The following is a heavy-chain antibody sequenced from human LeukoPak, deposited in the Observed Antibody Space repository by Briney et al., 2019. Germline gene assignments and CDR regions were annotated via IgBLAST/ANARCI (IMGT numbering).Heavy chain of an antibody. J-gene: IGHJ3*02. V-gene: IGHV3-7*01. CDR3: ARHQWVPAFDI. D-gene: IGHD1-26*01. CDR1: GFTFSTYW. CDR2: IKRDGSEK. Sequence: GGSLRLSCAASGFTFSTYWMTWVRQAPGKGLEWVANIKRDGSEKNHVDSVKGRFTISRDNAKNSLYLQMNSLTAEDTAVYYCARHQWVPAFDIWGQGTMVTVSS.